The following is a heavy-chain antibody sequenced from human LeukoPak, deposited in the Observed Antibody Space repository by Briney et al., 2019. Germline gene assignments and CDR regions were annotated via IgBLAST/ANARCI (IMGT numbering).Heavy chain of an antibody. J-gene: IGHJ3*02. V-gene: IGHV3-21*01. Sequence: GGSLRLSCLASGFTFSRYSMNWVRQSPGQGLEWVSSIGTTSTYIYYADSLKGRVTISRDNAKNSLFLQLNSLRAKDTAIYYCAREGLRGGVITLGAFDTWGQGTMVTVSS. CDR1: GFTFSRYS. D-gene: IGHD3-10*01. CDR2: IGTTSTYI. CDR3: AREGLRGGVITLGAFDT.